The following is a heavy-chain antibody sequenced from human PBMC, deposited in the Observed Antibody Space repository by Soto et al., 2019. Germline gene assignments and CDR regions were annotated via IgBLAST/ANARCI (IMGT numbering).Heavy chain of an antibody. CDR2: ISYDGSNK. CDR3: AREMATTGDYWYFDL. D-gene: IGHD1-1*01. J-gene: IGHJ2*01. CDR1: GFTFSSYA. Sequence: QVQLVESGGGVVQPGRSLRLSCAASGFTFSSYAMHWVRQAPGKGLEWVAVISYDGSNKYYADSVKGRFTISRDNSKNTLYLQMNSLRAEDTAVYYCAREMATTGDYWYFDLWGRGTLVTVSS. V-gene: IGHV3-30-3*01.